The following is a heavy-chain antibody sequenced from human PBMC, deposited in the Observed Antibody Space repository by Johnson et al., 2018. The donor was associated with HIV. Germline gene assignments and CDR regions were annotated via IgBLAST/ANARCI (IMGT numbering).Heavy chain of an antibody. Sequence: QVQLVESGGGVVQPGRSLRLSCAASGFTFSSYGMHWVRQAPGKGREWVAVIWYDGSNKYYADSVKGRFTISRDNSKNTLYLQMKRLRAEATAVYYCAKVRRGSSWYIAFDIWGQGTMVTVSS. CDR3: AKVRRGSSWYIAFDI. V-gene: IGHV3-33*06. J-gene: IGHJ3*02. D-gene: IGHD6-13*01. CDR1: GFTFSSYG. CDR2: IWYDGSNK.